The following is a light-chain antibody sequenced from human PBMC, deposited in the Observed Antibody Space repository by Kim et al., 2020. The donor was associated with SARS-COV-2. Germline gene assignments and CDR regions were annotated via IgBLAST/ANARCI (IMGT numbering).Light chain of an antibody. CDR3: SSYTSSSTWV. CDR2: DVS. CDR1: RSDVGGYNE. J-gene: IGLJ3*02. Sequence: GGPIAISCTGTRSDVGGYNEVSGYQPHPGKAPKLRVYDVSKRPSGVSNRFSGSKSGNTDSLSISGLQAEDGADYYCSSYTSSSTWVFGGGTQLTVL. V-gene: IGLV2-14*04.